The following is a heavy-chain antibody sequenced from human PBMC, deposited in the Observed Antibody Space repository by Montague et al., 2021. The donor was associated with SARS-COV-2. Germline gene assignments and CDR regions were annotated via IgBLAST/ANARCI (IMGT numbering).Heavy chain of an antibody. CDR3: ARGPCITMVVGDNTDIWFDA. J-gene: IGHJ5*02. Sequence: SETLSLTCAVYGGSFSGYYWSWIRQPPGRGLEWIGETNHSGSTNYNPSLKSRVTISVDTSKNQFSLKLSSVTAADTAVYYCARGPCITMVVGDNTDIWFDAWGQGTLVTVSS. D-gene: IGHD3-22*01. CDR1: GGSFSGYY. V-gene: IGHV4-34*01. CDR2: TNHSGST.